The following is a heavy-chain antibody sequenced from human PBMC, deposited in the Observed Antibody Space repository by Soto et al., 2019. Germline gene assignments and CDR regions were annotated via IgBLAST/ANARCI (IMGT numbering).Heavy chain of an antibody. CDR2: ISGSGGST. J-gene: IGHJ4*02. D-gene: IGHD3-9*01. CDR3: AKGNSRYDILTGYYVGGAPDY. CDR1: GFTFSSYA. Sequence: GGSLRLSCAASGFTFSSYAMSWVRQAPGKGLEWVSAISGSGGSTYYADSVKGRFTISRDNSKNTLYLQMNSLRAEDTAVYYCAKGNSRYDILTGYYVGGAPDYWGQGTLVTVSS. V-gene: IGHV3-23*01.